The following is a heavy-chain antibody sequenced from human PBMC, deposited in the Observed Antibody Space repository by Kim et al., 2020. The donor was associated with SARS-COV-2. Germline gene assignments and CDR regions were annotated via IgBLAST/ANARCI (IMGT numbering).Heavy chain of an antibody. D-gene: IGHD3-16*01. V-gene: IGHV1-69*08. CDR3: ARMTRLRDAFDI. CDR2: IIPILGTT. Sequence: SVKVSCQASGGSLSSSSISWVRQAPGQGLEWMGRIIPILGTTDYAQKFQGRITMTADTSTSAAYLDLSSLRSDDTAMYYCARMTRLRDAFDIWGQGTMVTVSS. J-gene: IGHJ3*02. CDR1: GGSLSSSS.